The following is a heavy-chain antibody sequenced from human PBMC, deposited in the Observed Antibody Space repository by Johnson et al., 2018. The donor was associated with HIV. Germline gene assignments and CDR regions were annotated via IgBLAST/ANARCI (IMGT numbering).Heavy chain of an antibody. D-gene: IGHD1-26*01. CDR1: GFIFDDYA. Sequence: VQLVESGGGLVQPGRSLRLSCAASGFIFDDYAMHWVRQVPGKGLEWVSGISWNSGSIGYADSVKGRFTISRDNAKNSLYLQMNSLRAEDTALYYCAKDTGLGIVGAYFDIWGQGTMVTVSS. CDR2: ISWNSGSI. V-gene: IGHV3-9*01. CDR3: AKDTGLGIVGAYFDI. J-gene: IGHJ3*02.